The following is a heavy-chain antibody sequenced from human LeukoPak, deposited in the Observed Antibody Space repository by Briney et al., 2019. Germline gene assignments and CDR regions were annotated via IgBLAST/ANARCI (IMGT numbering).Heavy chain of an antibody. V-gene: IGHV1-69*05. D-gene: IGHD3-10*01. CDR2: IIPILGTD. Sequence: SVKVSCKASGDTFNKYAISWVRQAPGQGLEWMGGIIPILGTDKFGQKFQGRLTITTDESTSTVYMELLSLRSEDTAVYFCARGRSGYGVFDYWGQGSLVTVSS. J-gene: IGHJ4*02. CDR3: ARGRSGYGVFDY. CDR1: GDTFNKYA.